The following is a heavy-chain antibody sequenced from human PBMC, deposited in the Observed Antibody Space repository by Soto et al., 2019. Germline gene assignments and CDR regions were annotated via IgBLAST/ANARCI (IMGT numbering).Heavy chain of an antibody. Sequence: SETLSLTCSASGGSINSSSYFWGWVRQPPGKGLEWIGSIYYSGSTYYNPSLRSRVTISVDTSKNQFSLKLSSVTAADTAVFYCARHYSSGSRNWFDPWGQGTLVTVSS. V-gene: IGHV4-39*01. CDR1: GGSINSSSYF. D-gene: IGHD6-19*01. J-gene: IGHJ5*02. CDR2: IYYSGST. CDR3: ARHYSSGSRNWFDP.